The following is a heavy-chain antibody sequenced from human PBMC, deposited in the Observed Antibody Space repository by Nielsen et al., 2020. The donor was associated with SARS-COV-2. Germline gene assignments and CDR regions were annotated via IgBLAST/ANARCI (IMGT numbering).Heavy chain of an antibody. CDR3: ARHDSRTAVAGLPFDY. Sequence: SETLSLTCTVSGGSISSSSYYWGWIRQPPGKGLEWIGSIYYSGSTYYNPSLKSRLTISVHTSKNQSSLELSSVTAADTAVYYCARHDSRTAVAGLPFDYWGQGTLVTVSS. CDR2: IYYSGST. V-gene: IGHV4-39*01. J-gene: IGHJ4*02. CDR1: GGSISSSSYY. D-gene: IGHD6-19*01.